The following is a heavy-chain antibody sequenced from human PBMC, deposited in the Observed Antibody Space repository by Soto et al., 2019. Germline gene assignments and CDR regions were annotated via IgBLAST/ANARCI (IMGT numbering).Heavy chain of an antibody. CDR2: IGTVDDT. CDR3: VRGGASGYGLYWYFDL. Sequence: EVQLVESGGGLVQPGGSLRLSCAASGFTFSNHHMHWVRQPTGKGLEWVSGIGTVDDTYYPGSVKGRFIISRENAKNSLYLHMNSLRAGDTAVYYCVRGGASGYGLYWYFDLWGRGTLVTVSS. D-gene: IGHD5-12*01. J-gene: IGHJ2*01. CDR1: GFTFSNHH. V-gene: IGHV3-13*01.